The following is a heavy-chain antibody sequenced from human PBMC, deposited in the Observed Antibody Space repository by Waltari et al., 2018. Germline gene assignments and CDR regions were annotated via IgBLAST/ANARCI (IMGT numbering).Heavy chain of an antibody. V-gene: IGHV4-59*08. CDR1: GAFPSDDN. D-gene: IGHD3-9*01. CDR3: ARLPTKYFDSLGWGFFDQ. CDR2: RRNTGAT. Sequence: HVQLPESGPGLVKPSATLSLTCRVSGAFPSDDNLTWIRQAPGKGLEWIAYRRNTGATKCTPSLESRVTLSADTSKKQFSLRLTSVTAADTAVYFCARLPTKYFDSLGWGFFDQWGQGILVTVSS. J-gene: IGHJ4*02.